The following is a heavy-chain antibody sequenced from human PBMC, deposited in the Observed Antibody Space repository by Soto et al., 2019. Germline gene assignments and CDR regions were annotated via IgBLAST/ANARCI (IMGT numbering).Heavy chain of an antibody. CDR2: INPNSGGT. D-gene: IGHD6-13*01. J-gene: IGHJ6*02. CDR3: ARVRSTAGYYYYGMDV. Sequence: ASVKVSCKASGYTFTGYYMHWVRQAPGQGLEWMGWINPNSGGTNYAQKFQGWVTMTRDTSISTAYMELSSVTAADTAVYYCARVRSTAGYYYYGMDVWGQGTTVTVSS. CDR1: GYTFTGYY. V-gene: IGHV1-2*04.